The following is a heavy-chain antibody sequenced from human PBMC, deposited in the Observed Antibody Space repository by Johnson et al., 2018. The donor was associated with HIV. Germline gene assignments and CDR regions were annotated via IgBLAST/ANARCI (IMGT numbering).Heavy chain of an antibody. D-gene: IGHD1-26*01. CDR3: TTERYSGSYYGYHAFSI. V-gene: IGHV3-30-3*01. Sequence: QVQLVESGGGVVQPGRSLRLSCVGSGFTFSGYAMHWVRQAPGKGLEWVACISYDGSTKYYADSVKGRFTISRADSKTTLYLQMNSLKTEDTAVYYCTTERYSGSYYGYHAFSIWGQVTMVTVSS. CDR1: GFTFSGYA. J-gene: IGHJ3*02. CDR2: ISYDGSTK.